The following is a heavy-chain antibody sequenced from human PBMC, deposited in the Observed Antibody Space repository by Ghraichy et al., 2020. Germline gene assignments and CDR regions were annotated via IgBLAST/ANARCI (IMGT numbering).Heavy chain of an antibody. CDR1: GFTVSNNQ. V-gene: IGHV3-53*01. CDR3: GRTTDGNSNQ. CDR2: INSDGST. Sequence: GGSLRLSCSVSGFTVSNNQMAWVRQAPGQGLEWVSVINSDGSTSYADSVKGRFTFSRDSSKNTLYLHLNSLRAEDTAVYYCGRTTDGNSNQWGQGTLVTVSS. J-gene: IGHJ4*02. D-gene: IGHD4-11*01.